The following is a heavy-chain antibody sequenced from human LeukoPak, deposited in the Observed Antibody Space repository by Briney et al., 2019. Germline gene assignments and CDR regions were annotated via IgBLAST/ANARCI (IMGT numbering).Heavy chain of an antibody. CDR2: ISGSGGST. D-gene: IGHD4-17*01. CDR1: GFTFNSYA. J-gene: IGHJ5*02. V-gene: IGHV3-23*01. CDR3: AKAAYGDYVNWFDP. Sequence: GGSLRLSCAASGFTFNSYAMSWVRQAPGKGLEWVSAISGSGGSTFYADSVKGRLTISRDNSKNTLYLQMSSLRAEDTAVYYCAKAAYGDYVNWFDPWGQGTLVTVSS.